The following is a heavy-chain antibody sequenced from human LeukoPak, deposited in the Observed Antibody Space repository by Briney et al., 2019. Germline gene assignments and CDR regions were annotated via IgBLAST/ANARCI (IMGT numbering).Heavy chain of an antibody. V-gene: IGHV1-8*01. J-gene: IGHJ4*02. CDR2: MNPNSGNK. CDR1: GYTFTSFD. CDR3: AREEGSGSYFGEGY. Sequence: AASVKVSCTASGYTFTSFDIDWVRQATGQGLEWMGWMNPNSGNKGYAQKFQGRVTMTRNTSISTAYMELSSLRSEDTAVYYCAREEGSGSYFGEGYWGQGTLVTVSS. D-gene: IGHD3-10*01.